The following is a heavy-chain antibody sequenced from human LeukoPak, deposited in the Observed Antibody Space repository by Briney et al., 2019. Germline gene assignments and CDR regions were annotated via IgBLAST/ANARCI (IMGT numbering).Heavy chain of an antibody. J-gene: IGHJ4*02. CDR3: ARQYSRSSYFDY. Sequence: PSETLSLTCTVSGGSISSYYWSWIRQPPGKGLEWIGYIYYSGSTNYNPSLKSRVTISVDTSKNQFSLKLSSVTAADTAVYYCARQYSRSSYFDYWGQGTLVTVSS. CDR2: IYYSGST. CDR1: GGSISSYY. V-gene: IGHV4-59*08. D-gene: IGHD6-6*01.